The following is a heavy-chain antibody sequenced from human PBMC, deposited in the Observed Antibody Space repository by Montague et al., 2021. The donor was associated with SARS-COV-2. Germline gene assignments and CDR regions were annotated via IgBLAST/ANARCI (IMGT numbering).Heavy chain of an antibody. CDR3: ATYGSGRKDDAFDI. CDR2: FYSGNT. CDR1: GGSISNHY. Sequence: SETLSLTCTVSGGSISNHYWSWIRQPPGKGLEWIAFYSGNTNYNPSLKSRVTISVYTAKNQFSLKLSSVTAAATAVDYCATYGSGRKDDAFDIWGQGTMVTVSS. V-gene: IGHV4-59*11. D-gene: IGHD3-10*01. J-gene: IGHJ3*02.